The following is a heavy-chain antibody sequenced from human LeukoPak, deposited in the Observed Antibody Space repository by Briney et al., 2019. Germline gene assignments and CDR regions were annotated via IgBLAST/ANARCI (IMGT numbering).Heavy chain of an antibody. Sequence: GGSLRLSCAASGFIFSSYGMSWVRQAPGKGLEWVSSISSRTSNIYYAGSVKGRFTISRDNAKNSLYLQMNSLRAEDTAVYYCARNDFDFDYWGQGTLVTVSS. D-gene: IGHD2-21*02. CDR1: GFIFSSYG. V-gene: IGHV3-21*01. J-gene: IGHJ4*02. CDR3: ARNDFDFDY. CDR2: ISSRTSNI.